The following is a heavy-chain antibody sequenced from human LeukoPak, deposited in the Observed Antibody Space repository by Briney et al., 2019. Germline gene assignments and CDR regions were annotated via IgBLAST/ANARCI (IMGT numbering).Heavy chain of an antibody. CDR2: IYYSGST. J-gene: IGHJ4*02. D-gene: IGHD1-26*01. Sequence: SETLSLTCTVSGGSISSGSYYWSWIRQPAGKGLEWIGYIYYSGSTNYNPSLKSRVTISVDTSKNQFSLKLSSVTAADTAVYYCATTTIRLGYWGQGTLVTVSS. CDR1: GGSISSGSYY. CDR3: ATTTIRLGY. V-gene: IGHV4-61*10.